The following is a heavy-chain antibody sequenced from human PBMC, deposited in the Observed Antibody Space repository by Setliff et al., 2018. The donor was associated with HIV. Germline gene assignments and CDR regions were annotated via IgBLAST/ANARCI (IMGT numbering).Heavy chain of an antibody. J-gene: IGHJ4*02. CDR2: IDADNDDA. CDR3: ARGQYGDELFDY. Sequence: ASVKVSCKASGCTLTSYAITWVRQAPGQGLEWVGWIDADNDDANYAQNLQGRVTMTTDKSTSTAYMELRSLRSDDTAVYYCARGQYGDELFDYWGQGTLVTVPQ. V-gene: IGHV1-18*01. D-gene: IGHD4-17*01. CDR1: GCTLTSYA.